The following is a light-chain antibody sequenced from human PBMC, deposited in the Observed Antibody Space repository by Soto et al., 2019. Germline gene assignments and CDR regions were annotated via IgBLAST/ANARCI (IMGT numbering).Light chain of an antibody. V-gene: IGKV3-11*01. CDR1: QSVSSY. CDR2: DAS. Sequence: EIVLTQSPATLSLSPGERATLSCRASQSVSSYLAWYQQKPGQAPRLLIYDASNRATGIPARFSGSGSGTDFTLTISSLEPEDFAIYYCQQRTSWPRTFCQGTKVEIK. CDR3: QQRTSWPRT. J-gene: IGKJ1*01.